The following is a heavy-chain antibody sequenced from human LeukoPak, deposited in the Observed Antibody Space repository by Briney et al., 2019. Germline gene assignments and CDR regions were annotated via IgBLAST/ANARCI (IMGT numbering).Heavy chain of an antibody. Sequence: GGSLSLSCAVSGFTFSSYAMSCVRHAPGGGLEWGSAISGSGGSTYYTDSVKGRFPIYRDNSKNTLYLKMNSLRAEDGAVYYCAKLFRYVTQLPDFDYWGQGTLVTVSS. D-gene: IGHD5-24*01. CDR2: ISGSGGST. J-gene: IGHJ4*02. CDR1: GFTFSSYA. CDR3: AKLFRYVTQLPDFDY. V-gene: IGHV3-23*01.